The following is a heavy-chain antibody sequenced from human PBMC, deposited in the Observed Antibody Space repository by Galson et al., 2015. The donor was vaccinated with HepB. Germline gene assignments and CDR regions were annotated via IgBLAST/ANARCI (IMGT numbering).Heavy chain of an antibody. J-gene: IGHJ4*02. D-gene: IGHD4-11*01. CDR1: GFTFSSYA. CDR2: ISSNGGST. CDR3: VKEGWEVTNAFDY. V-gene: IGHV3-64D*06. Sequence: SLRLSCAASGFTFSSYAMHWVRQAPGKGLEYVSAISSNGGSTYYADSVKGRFTISRDNSKNTLYLQMSSLRAEDTAVYYCVKEGWEVTNAFDYWGQGTLVTVSS.